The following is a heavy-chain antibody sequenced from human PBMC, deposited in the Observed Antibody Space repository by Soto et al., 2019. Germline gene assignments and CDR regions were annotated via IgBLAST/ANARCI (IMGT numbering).Heavy chain of an antibody. CDR2: INPSGGST. J-gene: IGHJ4*02. V-gene: IGHV1-46*01. CDR3: ARVSAVTGTN. Sequence: GASVKVSCKASGYTFTSHHMNWVRQAPGQGLEWMGVINPSGGSTNYAQKFQGRVIMTRDTSTSTVYMELSRLRSEDTAVYYCARVSAVTGTNWGQGTLVTVSS. CDR1: GYTFTSHH. D-gene: IGHD6-19*01.